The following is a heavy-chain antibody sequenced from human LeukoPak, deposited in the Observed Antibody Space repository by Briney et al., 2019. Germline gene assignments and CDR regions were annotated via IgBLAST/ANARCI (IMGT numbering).Heavy chain of an antibody. D-gene: IGHD1-26*01. CDR1: GFSFITYA. CDR3: VKGGGTHCYFYYMDV. J-gene: IGHJ6*03. Sequence: GGSRRLSCAASGFSFITYAMNWVRQAPGKGLEWVSGISGTGSAVGYADSVKGRFTVSRDTSKRTVYLQMSGLRVDDTAVYYCVKGGGTHCYFYYMDVWGKGTPVTVSS. CDR2: ISGTGSAV. V-gene: IGHV3-23*01.